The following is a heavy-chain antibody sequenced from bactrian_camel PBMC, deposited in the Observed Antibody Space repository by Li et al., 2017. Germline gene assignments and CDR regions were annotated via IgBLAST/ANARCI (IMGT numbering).Heavy chain of an antibody. D-gene: IGHD1*01. CDR1: GYTYSRYC. V-gene: IGHV3S53*01. Sequence: QLVESGGGSVQTGGSLRLSCAAAGYTYSRYCMAWFRQVPGKERQWVATMSTYGGKNYADSVQGRFTISKDNAENTLHLQMNSLQPEDTATYYCAADRSLRGYCYSGWDKSAFWGQGTQVTVS. J-gene: IGHJ4*01. CDR3: AADRSLRGYCYSGWDKSAF. CDR2: MSTYGGK.